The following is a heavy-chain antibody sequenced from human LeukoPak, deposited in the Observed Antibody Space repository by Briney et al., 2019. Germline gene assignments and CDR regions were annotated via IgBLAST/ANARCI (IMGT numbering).Heavy chain of an antibody. Sequence: SQTLSLTCTVSGGSISSGSYYWSWIRQPAGKGLEWIGRIYTSGSTNYNPSLQSRVTISVDTSKTQFSLKLSSVTAADTAVYYCARVRGPYDILTGYEDYYMDVWGKGTTVTVSS. CDR1: GGSISSGSYY. J-gene: IGHJ6*03. D-gene: IGHD3-9*01. V-gene: IGHV4-61*02. CDR3: ARVRGPYDILTGYEDYYMDV. CDR2: IYTSGST.